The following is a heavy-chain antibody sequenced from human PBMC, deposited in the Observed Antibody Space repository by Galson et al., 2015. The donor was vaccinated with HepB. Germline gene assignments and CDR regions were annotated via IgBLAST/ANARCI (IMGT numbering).Heavy chain of an antibody. V-gene: IGHV1-18*01. CDR2: INSYNGNT. Sequence: SVKVSCKASGYSFTNYGISWVRQAPGQGLEWMGWINSYNGNTKYAQKFQDRVAMTTDKSANTAYMELTSLRSGDTAVYYCASGGRLGVLPHLDYWGRGTLGTVAS. CDR1: GYSFTNYG. D-gene: IGHD3-16*01. CDR3: ASGGRLGVLPHLDY. J-gene: IGHJ4*02.